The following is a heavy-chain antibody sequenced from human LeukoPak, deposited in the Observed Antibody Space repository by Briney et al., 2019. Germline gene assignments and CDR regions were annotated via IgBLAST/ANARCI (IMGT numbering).Heavy chain of an antibody. V-gene: IGHV3-48*03. Sequence: GGSLRLSCAASGFTFSSYEMNWVRQAPGRGLEWVSYISSSGSSIYYVDSVKGRFIISRDSAKNSLFLQMNSLRAEDTAVYYCARRGYYDTSGYLFDDWGQGTLVTVSS. D-gene: IGHD3-22*01. J-gene: IGHJ4*02. CDR3: ARRGYYDTSGYLFDD. CDR1: GFTFSSYE. CDR2: ISSSGSSI.